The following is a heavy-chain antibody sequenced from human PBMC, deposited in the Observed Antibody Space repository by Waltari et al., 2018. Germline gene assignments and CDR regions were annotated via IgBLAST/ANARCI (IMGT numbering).Heavy chain of an antibody. D-gene: IGHD3-22*01. V-gene: IGHV3-9*01. Sequence: EVQLVESGGSLVQPGRSLRLSCAASGFRFDESAMHWVRQSPGKGLGGVSGINFNSDKINYAESVKCRFTISRDNAKNSLYLQINSLRAEDTALYYCVKGHYYDNNGYFDYWGQGTLVTVSS. CDR2: INFNSDKI. CDR3: VKGHYYDNNGYFDY. CDR1: GFRFDESA. J-gene: IGHJ4*02.